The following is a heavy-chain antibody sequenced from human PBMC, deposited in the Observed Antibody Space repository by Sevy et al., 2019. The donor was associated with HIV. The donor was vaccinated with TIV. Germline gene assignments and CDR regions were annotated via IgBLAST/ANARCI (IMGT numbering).Heavy chain of an antibody. CDR3: ARTGVVVVAATPPAHFDY. V-gene: IGHV3-30-3*01. CDR1: GFTFSSYA. CDR2: ISYDGSNK. D-gene: IGHD2-15*01. J-gene: IGHJ4*02. Sequence: GGSLRLSCAASGFTFSSYAMHWVRQAPGKGLEWVAVISYDGSNKYYADSVKGRFIISRDNSKNTLYLQMNSLRAEDTAVYYCARTGVVVVAATPPAHFDYWGQGTLVTVSS.